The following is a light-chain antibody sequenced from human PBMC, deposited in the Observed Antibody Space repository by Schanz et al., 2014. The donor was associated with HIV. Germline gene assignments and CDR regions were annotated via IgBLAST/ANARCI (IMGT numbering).Light chain of an antibody. Sequence: QFVLTQPPSVSAAPGQKVTISCSGSNSNIGNNFVSWYRHLPGTAPKLLIFDNYQRPSEIPDRFSGSKSGASATLAITGLQTGDEAHYYCAVWDNALSSVMFGGGTKLTVL. V-gene: IGLV1-51*01. CDR2: DNY. CDR1: NSNIGNNF. CDR3: AVWDNALSSVM. J-gene: IGLJ3*02.